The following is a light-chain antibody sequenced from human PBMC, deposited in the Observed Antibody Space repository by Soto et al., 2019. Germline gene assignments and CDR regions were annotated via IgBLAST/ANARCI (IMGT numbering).Light chain of an antibody. Sequence: QSVLTQPASVSGSPGQSITISCTGTSSDVGGYNFVSWCQQHPGKAPKLMIYDVSNRPSGVSNRFSGSKSGNTASLTISGLQAEDEADYYCSSYTSSSTWVFGGGTQLTVL. CDR1: SSDVGGYNF. J-gene: IGLJ3*02. CDR3: SSYTSSSTWV. V-gene: IGLV2-14*01. CDR2: DVS.